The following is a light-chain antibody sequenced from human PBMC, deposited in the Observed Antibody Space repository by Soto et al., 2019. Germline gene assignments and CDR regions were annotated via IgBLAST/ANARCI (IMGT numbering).Light chain of an antibody. Sequence: EIVLTQSPGTLSLSPGERATLSCRASQSVSSSYLAWYQQKPGQAPRLLIYGASSRATGIPDRFSGSGSGTDFTLTISRLEPEDXAVYXCQQYGSSPWTFGQGTKVEIK. V-gene: IGKV3-20*01. J-gene: IGKJ1*01. CDR1: QSVSSSY. CDR2: GAS. CDR3: QQYGSSPWT.